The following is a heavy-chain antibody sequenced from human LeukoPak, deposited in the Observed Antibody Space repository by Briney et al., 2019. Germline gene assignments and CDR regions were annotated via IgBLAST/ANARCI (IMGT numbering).Heavy chain of an antibody. CDR1: GFTFSSYA. CDR3: ARRLLTWKGFDP. J-gene: IGHJ5*02. V-gene: IGHV4-59*05. Sequence: GSLRLSCAASGFTFSSYAMSWVRQAPGKGLEWIGSIYYSGSTYYNPSLKSRVTISIDTSKNQFSLKLSSVTAADTAMYYCARRLLTWKGFDPWGQGTLVTVSS. D-gene: IGHD3-9*01. CDR2: IYYSGST.